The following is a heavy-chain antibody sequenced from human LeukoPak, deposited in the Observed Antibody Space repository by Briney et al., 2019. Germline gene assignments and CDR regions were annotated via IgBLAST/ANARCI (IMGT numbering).Heavy chain of an antibody. D-gene: IGHD2-2*01. J-gene: IGHJ4*02. CDR3: ARQVPAAHY. CDR1: GGSISSSSYY. CDR2: IYYSGST. V-gene: IGHV4-39*01. Sequence: SETLSLTCTVSGGSISSSSYYWGWIHQPPGQGLEWFGSIYYSGSTYYNPSLKSRVTISVDTSKNQFPLKMSSVTAADTAVYYCARQVPAAHYWGQGTLVTVSS.